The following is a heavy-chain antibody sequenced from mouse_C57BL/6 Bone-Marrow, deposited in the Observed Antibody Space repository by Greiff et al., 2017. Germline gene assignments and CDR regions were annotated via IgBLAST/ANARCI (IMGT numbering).Heavy chain of an antibody. CDR3: TRDDGYPWFAY. Sequence: DVHLVESGAELVRPGASVKLSCTASGFNIKDDYMHWVKQRPEQGLEWIGWIDPENGDTEYASKFQGKATITADTSSNTAYLQLSSLTSEDTAVYYCTRDDGYPWFAYWGQGTLVTVSA. V-gene: IGHV14-4*01. D-gene: IGHD2-3*01. CDR1: GFNIKDDY. CDR2: IDPENGDT. J-gene: IGHJ3*01.